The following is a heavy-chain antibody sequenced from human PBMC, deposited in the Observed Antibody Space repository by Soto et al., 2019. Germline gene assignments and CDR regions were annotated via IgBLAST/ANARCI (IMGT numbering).Heavy chain of an antibody. CDR2: ISAYNGNT. CDR1: GYTFTSYG. Sequence: ASVKVSCKASGYTFTSYGISWVRQAPGQGLEWMGWISAYNGNTNYAQKLQGRVTMTTDTSTSTAYMGLRSLRSDDTAVYYCAREDSWDYYDSSGPRGYAFDIWGQGTMVTVSS. V-gene: IGHV1-18*01. D-gene: IGHD3-22*01. CDR3: AREDSWDYYDSSGPRGYAFDI. J-gene: IGHJ3*02.